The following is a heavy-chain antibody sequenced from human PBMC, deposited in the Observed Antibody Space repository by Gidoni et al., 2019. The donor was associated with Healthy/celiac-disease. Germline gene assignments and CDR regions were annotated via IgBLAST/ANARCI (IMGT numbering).Heavy chain of an antibody. CDR3: AKNIAPHYYDSSGMDV. Sequence: AASGFTFSSYGMHWVRQAPVKGLEWVAVISYDGSNKYYADSVKGRFTISRDNSKNTLYLQMNSLRAEDTAVDYCAKNIAPHYYDSSGMDVWGQGTTVTVSS. CDR2: ISYDGSNK. V-gene: IGHV3-30*18. D-gene: IGHD3-22*01. J-gene: IGHJ6*02. CDR1: GFTFSSYG.